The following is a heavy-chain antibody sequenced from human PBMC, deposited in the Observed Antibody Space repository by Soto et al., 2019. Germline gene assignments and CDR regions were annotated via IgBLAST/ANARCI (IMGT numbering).Heavy chain of an antibody. Sequence: EVHFLESGGGLVQPGGSLRLSCTASRLTFSNFAVTWVRQAPVKGLEWVSSISGNGGGTHYVDSLKGRFTISRDNSKNTLYLQMNSLGAEDTDVYHCAKDPNGDHLGAFDACCQGTLVTVSS. CDR1: RLTFSNFA. D-gene: IGHD4-17*01. CDR2: ISGNGGGT. V-gene: IGHV3-23*01. J-gene: IGHJ3*01. CDR3: AKDPNGDHLGAFDA.